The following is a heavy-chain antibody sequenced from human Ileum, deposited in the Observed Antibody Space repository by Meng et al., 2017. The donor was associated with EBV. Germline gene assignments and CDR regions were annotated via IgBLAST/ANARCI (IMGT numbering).Heavy chain of an antibody. CDR1: GFSLNTSGVG. V-gene: IGHV2-5*02. CDR3: AHEEDWRIDY. J-gene: IGHJ4*02. D-gene: IGHD3/OR15-3a*01. CDR2: VYWDDDK. Sequence: NTLKESCPTLVKPTQTLTLTCIFSGFSLNTSGVGVGWIRQPPGKALEWLALVYWDDDKRYSPSLERRLTITKDTSKNQVVLTMTNMDPLDTATYYCAHEEDWRIDYWGQGTLVTVSS.